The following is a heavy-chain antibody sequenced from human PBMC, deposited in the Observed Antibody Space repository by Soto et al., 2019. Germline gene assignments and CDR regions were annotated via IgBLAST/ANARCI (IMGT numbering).Heavy chain of an antibody. CDR2: INPNSGGT. D-gene: IGHD1-26*01. V-gene: IGHV1-2*04. CDR1: GYTFTGYY. CDR3: AREDLIVGPHYYYYGMDV. Sequence: GASVKVSCKASGYTFTGYYMHWVRQAPGQGLEWMGWINPNSGGTNYAQKFQGWVTMTRDTSISTAYMELSRLRSDDTAVYYCAREDLIVGPHYYYYGMDVWGQGTTVTVSS. J-gene: IGHJ6*02.